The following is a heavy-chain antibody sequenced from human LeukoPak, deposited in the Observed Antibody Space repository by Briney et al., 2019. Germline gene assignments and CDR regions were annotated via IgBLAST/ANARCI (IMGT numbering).Heavy chain of an antibody. CDR3: ARDPSMVGATTVDY. CDR1: GGSISSSSYY. J-gene: IGHJ4*02. V-gene: IGHV4-39*02. D-gene: IGHD1-26*01. CDR2: IYYSGST. Sequence: SETLSLTCTVSGGSISSSSYYWGWIRQPPGKGLEWIGSIYYSGSTHYNPSLKSRVTISVDTSKNQFSLKLSSVTAADTAVYYCARDPSMVGATTVDYWGQGTLVTVSS.